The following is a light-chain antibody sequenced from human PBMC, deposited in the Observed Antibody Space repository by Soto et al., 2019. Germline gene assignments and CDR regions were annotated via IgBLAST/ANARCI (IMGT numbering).Light chain of an antibody. Sequence: EIVMTQSPATLSVSPGERATLSCRASQSISNDLAWYQQKPGQAPRLVLYGASTRATGVPARFSGSGSGADFTLTISSLQSEDFAGYYCQQYNNWPPLTFGGGTKVEIK. CDR2: GAS. J-gene: IGKJ4*01. CDR1: QSISND. V-gene: IGKV3-15*01. CDR3: QQYNNWPPLT.